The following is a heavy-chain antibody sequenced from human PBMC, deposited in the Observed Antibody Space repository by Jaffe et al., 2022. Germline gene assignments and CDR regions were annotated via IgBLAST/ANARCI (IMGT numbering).Heavy chain of an antibody. V-gene: IGHV3-21*01. D-gene: IGHD3-9*01. CDR3: ARGEYFPYYFDY. CDR1: GFTFSSYS. J-gene: IGHJ4*02. CDR2: ISSSSSYI. Sequence: EVQLVESGGGLVKPGGSLRLSCAASGFTFSSYSMNWVRQAPGKGLEWVSSISSSSSYIYYADSVKGRFTISRDNAKNSLYLQMNSLRAEDTAVYYCARGEYFPYYFDYWGQGTLVTVSS.